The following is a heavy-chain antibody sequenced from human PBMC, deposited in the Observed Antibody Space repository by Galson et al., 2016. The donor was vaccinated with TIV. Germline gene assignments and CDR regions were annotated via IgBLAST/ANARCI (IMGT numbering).Heavy chain of an antibody. D-gene: IGHD3-3*01. CDR2: IAYDGSYK. J-gene: IGHJ3*01. CDR3: AKEENSGYYPNDAFDF. V-gene: IGHV3-30*18. CDR1: GFTFSSYN. Sequence: SLRLSCAASGFTFSSYNMHWVRQAPGKGLEWVAVIAYDGSYKHYAGSVKGRFTVSRDNSRPTLDLQMNSLGAEDTALYYCAKEENSGYYPNDAFDFWGQGTMVTVS.